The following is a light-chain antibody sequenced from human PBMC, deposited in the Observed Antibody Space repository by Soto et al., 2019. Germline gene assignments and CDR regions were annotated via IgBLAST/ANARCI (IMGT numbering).Light chain of an antibody. Sequence: EIVLTQSPGTLSLSPGERATLSCRASQSVSTYLTWYQQKPGQAPRLLIYDASNRAIGIPARFSGSGSGTDFTLTISSLEPEDFAVYYCQQRNDWRRGTFGQGTRLENK. CDR3: QQRNDWRRGT. J-gene: IGKJ5*01. CDR1: QSVSTY. V-gene: IGKV3-11*01. CDR2: DAS.